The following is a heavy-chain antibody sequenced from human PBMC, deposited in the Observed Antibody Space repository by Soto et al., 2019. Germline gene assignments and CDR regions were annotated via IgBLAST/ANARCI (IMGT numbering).Heavy chain of an antibody. CDR3: ARGPGYDFWSGYSGMDV. V-gene: IGHV4-30-4*01. Sequence: QVQLQESGPGLVKPSQTLSLTCTVSGGSISSGDYYWSWIRQPPGKGLEWIGYIYYSGSTYYNPXLKSRVTISVXXSXTXSSLKLSSVTAADTAVYYCARGPGYDFWSGYSGMDVWGQGTTVTVSS. CDR1: GGSISSGDYY. D-gene: IGHD3-3*01. J-gene: IGHJ6*02. CDR2: IYYSGST.